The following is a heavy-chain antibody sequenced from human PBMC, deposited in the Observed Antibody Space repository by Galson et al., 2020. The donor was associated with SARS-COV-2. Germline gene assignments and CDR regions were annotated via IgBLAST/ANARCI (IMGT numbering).Heavy chain of an antibody. CDR1: GYTFTGYY. Sequence: ASVKVSCKASGYTFTGYYMHWVRQAPGQGLEWMGWINPNSGGTNYAQKFQGRVTMTRDTSISTAYMELSRLRSDDTAVYYCARVGELFRERIAAAGIDNWFDPWGQGTLVTVSS. CDR3: ARVGELFRERIAAAGIDNWFDP. D-gene: IGHD6-13*01. V-gene: IGHV1-2*02. J-gene: IGHJ5*02. CDR2: INPNSGGT.